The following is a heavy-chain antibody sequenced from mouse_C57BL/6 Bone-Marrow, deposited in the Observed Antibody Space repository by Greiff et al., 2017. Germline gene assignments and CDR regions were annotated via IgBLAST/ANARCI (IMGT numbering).Heavy chain of an antibody. Sequence: VQLQQPGPELVKPGASVKMSCKASGYTFTSYWITWVKQRPGQGLEWIGDIYPGSGSTNYNEKFKSKATLTVDTSSSTAYMQLSSLNAEDSAVYYCARPYYSHYWDFDVWGTGTTVTVSS. CDR1: GYTFTSYW. V-gene: IGHV1-55*01. D-gene: IGHD2-12*01. J-gene: IGHJ1*03. CDR3: ARPYYSHYWDFDV. CDR2: IYPGSGST.